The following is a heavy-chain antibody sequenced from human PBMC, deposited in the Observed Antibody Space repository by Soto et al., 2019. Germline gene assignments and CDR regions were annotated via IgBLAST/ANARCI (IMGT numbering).Heavy chain of an antibody. CDR2: ISYDGSNK. V-gene: IGHV3-30-3*01. D-gene: IGHD3-16*01. Sequence: LRLSCAASGFTFSSYAVHWVRQAPGKGLEWVAVISYDGSNKYYADSVKGRFTISRDNSKNTLYLQMNSLRAEDTAVYYCARAYQGDYFAYWGQGTLVTVSS. CDR3: ARAYQGDYFAY. CDR1: GFTFSSYA. J-gene: IGHJ4*02.